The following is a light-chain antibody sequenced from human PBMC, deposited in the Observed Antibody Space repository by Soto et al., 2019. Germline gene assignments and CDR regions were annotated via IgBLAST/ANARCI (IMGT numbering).Light chain of an antibody. J-gene: IGKJ5*01. Sequence: EIVRTQSPDTLSVSPGERATLSCRASQSVSNNYLAWYQQKPGQAPRLLIYGASNRATGIPDRFSGSGSGTTFTLTISRLEPEDFAVYYCQRYGRSPPITFGQGTRLEIK. V-gene: IGKV3-20*01. CDR3: QRYGRSPPIT. CDR1: QSVSNNY. CDR2: GAS.